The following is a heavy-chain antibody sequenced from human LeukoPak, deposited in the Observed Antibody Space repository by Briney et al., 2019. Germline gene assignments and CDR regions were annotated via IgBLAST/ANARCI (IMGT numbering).Heavy chain of an antibody. CDR1: GRSVSSGNYD. V-gene: IGHV4-61*01. CDR3: ARTTRIAVAGTDALDI. Sequence: SETLSLTCTVSGRSVSSGNYDWSWLRQPPGKGPEWIACIYYSGITKYNPSLKSRVTISADTSKNRFSLKLSSVTAADTAVYYCARTTRIAVAGTDALDIWGQETRVSVSS. D-gene: IGHD6-19*01. CDR2: IYYSGIT. J-gene: IGHJ3*02.